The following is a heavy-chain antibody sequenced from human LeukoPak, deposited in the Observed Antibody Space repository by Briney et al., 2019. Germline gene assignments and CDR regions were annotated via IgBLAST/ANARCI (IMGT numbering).Heavy chain of an antibody. Sequence: GGSLRLSCKGSGYNFTNYWISWVRQMPGKGLEWMGTIDPSDSYNNYSPSFQGHVTISADKSISTAYLQWSCLKASDTAMYYCARAYSRSRFDYWGQGTLVTVSS. J-gene: IGHJ4*02. CDR2: IDPSDSYN. V-gene: IGHV5-10-1*01. CDR3: ARAYSRSRFDY. D-gene: IGHD6-6*01. CDR1: GYNFTNYW.